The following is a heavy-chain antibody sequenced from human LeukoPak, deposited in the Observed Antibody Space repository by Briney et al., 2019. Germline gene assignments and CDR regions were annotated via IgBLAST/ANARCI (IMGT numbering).Heavy chain of an antibody. J-gene: IGHJ4*02. CDR2: IYESGST. V-gene: IGHV4-38-2*01. CDR3: ARGKSRGSHIDY. Sequence: GSLRLSCAASGFTFSVYAMSWVRQAPGKGLEWIGSIYESGSTYYNPSLKSRVTISVDTSKNQFSLRMNSVTAADTAVYYCARGKSRGSHIDYWGQGTLVTVSS. D-gene: IGHD1-26*01. CDR1: GFTFSVYA.